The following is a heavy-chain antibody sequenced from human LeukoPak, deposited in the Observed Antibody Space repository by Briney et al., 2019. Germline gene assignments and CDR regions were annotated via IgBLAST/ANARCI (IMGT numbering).Heavy chain of an antibody. V-gene: IGHV3-48*04. Sequence: GGSLRLSCAASGFTFSLYSISWVRQAPGKGLEWVSYISSSGSTIYYADSVKGRFTISRDNAKNSLYLQMNSLRAEDTDVSYCAREWEPGWAFDIWGQGTMVTVSS. D-gene: IGHD1-26*01. CDR1: GFTFSLYS. J-gene: IGHJ3*02. CDR3: AREWEPGWAFDI. CDR2: ISSSGSTI.